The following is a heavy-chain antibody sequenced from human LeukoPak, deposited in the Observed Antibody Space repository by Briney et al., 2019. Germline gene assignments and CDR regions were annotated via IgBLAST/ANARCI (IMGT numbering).Heavy chain of an antibody. CDR3: AKDGQNIVVVIAGNYYYYMDV. V-gene: IGHV3-30*02. CDR1: GFTFSSYD. Sequence: GGSLRLSCAASGFTFSSYDMHWVRQAPGKGLEWVAFIRYDVSNKYYADSVKGRFTISRDNSKNTLYLQMNSLRAEDTAVYYCAKDGQNIVVVIAGNYYYYMDVWGKGTTVTVSS. J-gene: IGHJ6*03. D-gene: IGHD2-21*01. CDR2: IRYDVSNK.